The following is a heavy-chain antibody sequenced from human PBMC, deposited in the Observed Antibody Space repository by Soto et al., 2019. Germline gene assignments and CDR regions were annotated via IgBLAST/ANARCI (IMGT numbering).Heavy chain of an antibody. V-gene: IGHV4-39*01. D-gene: IGHD2-2*02. Sequence: QLQLQESGPGLVEPSETLSLTCTVSGDSIGSTTFYWGWIRQAPGKGLEWIGNIYYTGSTNYNPSHQRRITMSVDTSKNQFSLRLSSVTAADTAVYYCERRCISISCFTFWGQGTLVIVSS. CDR3: ERRCISISCFTF. CDR2: IYYTGST. CDR1: GDSIGSTTFY. J-gene: IGHJ4*02.